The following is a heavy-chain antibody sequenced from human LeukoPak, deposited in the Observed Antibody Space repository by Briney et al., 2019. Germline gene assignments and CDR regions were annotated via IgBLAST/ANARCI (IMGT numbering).Heavy chain of an antibody. CDR2: ISYDGSNK. CDR3: GSSWAYFDS. V-gene: IGHV3-30*03. Sequence: GGSLRLSCAASGFTFSSYGMHWVRQAPGKGLEWVAVISYDGSNKYYADSVKGRFTISRDNSKNTLYVQMNSLSAEDTAVYYYGSSWAYFDSWGQGTLVTVSS. J-gene: IGHJ4*02. D-gene: IGHD6-13*01. CDR1: GFTFSSYG.